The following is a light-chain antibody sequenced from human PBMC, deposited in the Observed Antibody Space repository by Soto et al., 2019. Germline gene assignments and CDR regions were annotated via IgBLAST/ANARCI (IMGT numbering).Light chain of an antibody. Sequence: DMQVTQSPSSLSASVGDRVTITCRTSQTIADFLNWYQQKSGKAPKLLIYAASRLQTGVPSRFSGSGSGTDFTLTISSLQPEDFATYYCQQTYRSPQTFGLGTKVEIK. CDR2: AAS. CDR3: QQTYRSPQT. J-gene: IGKJ1*01. V-gene: IGKV1-39*01. CDR1: QTIADF.